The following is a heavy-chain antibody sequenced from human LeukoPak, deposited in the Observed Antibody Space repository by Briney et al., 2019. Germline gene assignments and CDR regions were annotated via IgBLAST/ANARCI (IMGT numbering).Heavy chain of an antibody. V-gene: IGHV4-59*08. Sequence: PSETLSLTCTVSGGSISGYYWSWIRQSPGKGLEYIAYIHYTGRTDYNPSLKSRVTISVDTPKNQFSLKLSFVTAADTAVYYCARLNLIGSSPVHYDDFWGQGTLVTVSS. CDR3: ARLNLIGSSPVHYDDF. D-gene: IGHD6-13*01. J-gene: IGHJ4*02. CDR1: GGSISGYY. CDR2: IHYTGRT.